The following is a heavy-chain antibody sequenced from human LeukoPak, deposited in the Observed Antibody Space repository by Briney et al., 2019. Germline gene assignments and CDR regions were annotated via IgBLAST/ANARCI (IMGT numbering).Heavy chain of an antibody. CDR3: ARPYYYDSRIDP. D-gene: IGHD3-22*01. V-gene: IGHV1-69*05. Sequence: SVKVSCKASGGTFSSYAISWVRQAPGQGLEWMGGIIPIFGTANYAQKFQGRVTITTDESTSTAYMELSSLRSEDTAVYYCARPYYYDSRIDPWGQGTLVTVSS. CDR1: GGTFSSYA. J-gene: IGHJ5*02. CDR2: IIPIFGTA.